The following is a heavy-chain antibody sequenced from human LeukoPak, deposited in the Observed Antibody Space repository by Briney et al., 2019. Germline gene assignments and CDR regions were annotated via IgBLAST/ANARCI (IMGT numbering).Heavy chain of an antibody. V-gene: IGHV4-59*08. CDR1: GGSISSYY. CDR3: ASTGGPYYYYGMDV. Sequence: SETLSLTCTVSGGSISSYYWSWIRQPPGKGLEWIGYIYYSGSTNYNPSLKSRVTISVDTSKNQFSLQLSSVTAADTAVYYCASTGGPYYYYGMDVWGQGTTVTVSS. CDR2: IYYSGST. D-gene: IGHD2-8*02. J-gene: IGHJ6*02.